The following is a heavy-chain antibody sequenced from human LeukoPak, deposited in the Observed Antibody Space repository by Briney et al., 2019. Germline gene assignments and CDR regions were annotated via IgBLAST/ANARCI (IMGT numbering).Heavy chain of an antibody. D-gene: IGHD1-14*01. J-gene: IGHJ4*02. CDR2: IGPTGTDR. V-gene: IGHV3-21*01. CDR3: ATETIGRHYDY. CDR1: GFTFSTCG. Sequence: GGSLRLSCAASGFTFSTCGFNWVRQAPGKGLEWVSSIGPTGTDRYYADSVRGRFTISRDNAKNSMYLQMDSLRDEDTAVYYCATETIGRHYDYWGQGTLLTVCS.